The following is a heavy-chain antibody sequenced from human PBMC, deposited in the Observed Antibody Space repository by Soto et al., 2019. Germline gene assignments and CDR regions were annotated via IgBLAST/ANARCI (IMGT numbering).Heavy chain of an antibody. CDR2: IIPIFGTA. V-gene: IGHV1-69*13. J-gene: IGHJ4*02. CDR1: GGTFSSYA. D-gene: IGHD5-12*01. CDR3: ARNRMEMATMTDFDY. Sequence: RASVKVSCKASGGTFSSYAISWVRQAPGQGLEWMGGIIPIFGTANYAQKFQGRVTITADESTSTAYMELSSLRSEDTAVYYCARNRMEMATMTDFDYWGQGTLVTVSS.